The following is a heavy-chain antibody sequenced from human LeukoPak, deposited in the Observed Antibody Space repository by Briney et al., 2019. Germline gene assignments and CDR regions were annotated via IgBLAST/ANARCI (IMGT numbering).Heavy chain of an antibody. D-gene: IGHD5-24*01. V-gene: IGHV3-43*02. J-gene: IGHJ5*02. CDR2: ISGDGGST. Sequence: PGRSLRLSCAASGFTFDGYAMHWVRQAPGKGLEWVSLISGDGGSTYYADSVKGRFTISRDNSKNSLYLQMNSLRTEDTALYYCAKDKRLRRGFDPWGQGTLVTVSS. CDR3: AKDKRLRRGFDP. CDR1: GFTFDGYA.